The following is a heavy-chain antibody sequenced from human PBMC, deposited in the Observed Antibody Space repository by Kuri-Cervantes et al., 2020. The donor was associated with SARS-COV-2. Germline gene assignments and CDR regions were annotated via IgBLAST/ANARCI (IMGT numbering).Heavy chain of an antibody. V-gene: IGHV3-33*01. CDR3: ARDGGPNYYGSGSYHPYYYYMDV. CDR1: GFTFSSYG. D-gene: IGHD3-10*01. J-gene: IGHJ6*03. Sequence: LSLTCAASGFTFSSYGMHWVRQAPGKGLEWVAVIWYDGSNKYYADSVKGRFTISRDNSKNTLYLQMNSLRAEDTAVYYCARDGGPNYYGSGSYHPYYYYMDVWGKGTTVTFSS. CDR2: IWYDGSNK.